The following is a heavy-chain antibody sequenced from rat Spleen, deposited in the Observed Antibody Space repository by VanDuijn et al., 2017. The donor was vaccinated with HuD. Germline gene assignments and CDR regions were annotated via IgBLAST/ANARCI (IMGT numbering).Heavy chain of an antibody. J-gene: IGHJ2*01. V-gene: IGHV2S12*01. CDR3: TRDSSYYFDY. CDR1: GFSLISNG. Sequence: QVQLKESGPGLVQPSQTLSLTCTVSGFSLISNGVSWVRQPPGKGLEWIAAITSGGSTYFNSVLKSRLSISRDTSKSQVFLKMNSLQTEDTASYFCTRDSSYYFDYWGQGVMVTVSS. CDR2: ITSGGST.